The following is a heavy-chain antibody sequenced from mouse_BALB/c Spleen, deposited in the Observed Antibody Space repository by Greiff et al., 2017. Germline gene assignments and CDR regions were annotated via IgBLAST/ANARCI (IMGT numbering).Heavy chain of an antibody. CDR1: GYAFTNYL. Sequence: VKLMESGAELVRPGTSVKVSCKASGYAFTNYLIEWVKQRPGQGLEWIGVINPGSGGTNYNEKFKGKATLTADKSSSTAYMQLSSLTSDDSAVYFCARRGPDPFGMDYWGQGTSVTVSS. J-gene: IGHJ4*01. CDR2: INPGSGGT. CDR3: ARRGPDPFGMDY. V-gene: IGHV1-54*01.